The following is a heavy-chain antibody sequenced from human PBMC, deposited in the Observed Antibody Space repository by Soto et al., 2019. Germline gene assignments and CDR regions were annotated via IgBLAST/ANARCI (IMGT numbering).Heavy chain of an antibody. CDR2: IIPIFGTA. D-gene: IGHD2-2*02. CDR1: GGTFSSYS. Sequence: ASVNVSCKPSGGTFSSYSISWVRQAPGQGLECMGWIIPIFGTANYAQKFQGRVTITADESTSTAYMELSSLRSEDTAVYYCARFWRCSSTSCYKLSYYYYGMDVWGQGTTVTVSS. CDR3: ARFWRCSSTSCYKLSYYYYGMDV. V-gene: IGHV1-69*13. J-gene: IGHJ6*02.